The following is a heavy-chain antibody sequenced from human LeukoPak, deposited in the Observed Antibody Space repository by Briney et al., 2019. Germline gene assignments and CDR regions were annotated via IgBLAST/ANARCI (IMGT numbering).Heavy chain of an antibody. CDR1: GLTFSTYA. D-gene: IGHD1-26*01. CDR2: ISGSGGRT. J-gene: IGHJ6*03. V-gene: IGHV3-23*01. CDR3: AKGWDDDYFYYYMDV. Sequence: PGGSLRLSCAASGLTFSTYAMSWVRQAPGKGLEWVSGISGSGGRTYYADSVNGRFTISRDNSKNTLYLQMNSLRAEDTAIYYCAKGWDDDYFYYYMDVWGKGTTVTVPS.